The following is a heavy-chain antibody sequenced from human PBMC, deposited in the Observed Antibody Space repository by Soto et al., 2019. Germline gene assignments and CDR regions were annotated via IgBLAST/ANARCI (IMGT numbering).Heavy chain of an antibody. Sequence: GGSLRLSCAASGFSFRSYAMIWVRQAPGKGLEWVSAIGDSVDYTYYADSVKGRFTVSRDNSKNTLYLQMNSLRAEDTAVYYCAKNGYSGYEFYFDYWGQGTLVTVSS. V-gene: IGHV3-23*01. CDR3: AKNGYSGYEFYFDY. J-gene: IGHJ4*02. CDR1: GFSFRSYA. CDR2: IGDSVDYT. D-gene: IGHD5-12*01.